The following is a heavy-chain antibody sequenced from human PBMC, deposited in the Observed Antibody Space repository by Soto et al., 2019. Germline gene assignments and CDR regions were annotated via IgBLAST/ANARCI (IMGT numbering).Heavy chain of an antibody. CDR2: IYSGGST. CDR3: ARDKYYDSGSYVVYYYYYYMDV. V-gene: IGHV3-66*01. Sequence: EVQLVESGGGLVQPGGSLRLSCAASGFTVSSNYMSWVRQAPGKGLEWVSVIYSGGSTYYADSVKGRFTISRDNSKNTLYLQMNSLRAEDTAVYYCARDKYYDSGSYVVYYYYYYMDVWGKGTTVTVSS. D-gene: IGHD3-10*01. CDR1: GFTVSSNY. J-gene: IGHJ6*03.